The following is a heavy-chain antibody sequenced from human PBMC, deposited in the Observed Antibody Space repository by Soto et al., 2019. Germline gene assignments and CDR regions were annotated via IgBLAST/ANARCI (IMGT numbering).Heavy chain of an antibody. D-gene: IGHD3-22*01. Sequence: SETLSLTCAVYGGSFSGHYWSWIRQPPGKGLEWIGEINHSGITNYNPSLKSRVTMSVDTSKKQFYLKLTSLTAADTAVYYCARMYYYDTSGYHFDGWDYWGQGTLVTVSS. CDR3: ARMYYYDTSGYHFDGWDY. J-gene: IGHJ4*02. CDR1: GGSFSGHY. CDR2: INHSGIT. V-gene: IGHV4-34*01.